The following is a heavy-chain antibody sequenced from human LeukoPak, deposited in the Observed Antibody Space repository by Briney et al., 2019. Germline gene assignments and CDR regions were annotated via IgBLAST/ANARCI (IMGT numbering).Heavy chain of an antibody. CDR1: GGSFSGYY. CDR3: ARSRWIRSYFDY. Sequence: PSETLSLTCAVYGGSFSGYYWSWIRQPPGKGLEWIGEINHSGSTNYNPSLKSRVTISVDTSKNQFSLKLSSVTAADTAVYYCARSRWIRSYFDYWGQGTTVIVSS. D-gene: IGHD5-18*01. J-gene: IGHJ4*02. V-gene: IGHV4-34*01. CDR2: INHSGST.